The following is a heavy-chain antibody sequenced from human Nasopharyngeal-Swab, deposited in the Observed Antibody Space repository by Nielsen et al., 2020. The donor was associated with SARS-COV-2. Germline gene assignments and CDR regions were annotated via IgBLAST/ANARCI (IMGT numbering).Heavy chain of an antibody. CDR2: MSEDGRNK. Sequence: GESLKISCAASGFTFSNYGMHWVRQAPGKGLEWVALMSEDGRNKYYAKSLEGRFTISRDNSKNTLFLQIHSLRAEDTAVYYCAKDDGSYQTSPPFDYWGQGALVTVSS. J-gene: IGHJ4*02. CDR3: AKDDGSYQTSPPFDY. D-gene: IGHD1-26*01. V-gene: IGHV3-30*18. CDR1: GFTFSNYG.